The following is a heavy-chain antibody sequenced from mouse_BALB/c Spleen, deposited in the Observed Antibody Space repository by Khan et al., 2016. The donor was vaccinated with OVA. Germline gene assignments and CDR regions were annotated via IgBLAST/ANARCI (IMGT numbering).Heavy chain of an antibody. D-gene: IGHD1-2*01. CDR3: ARRNYFGYTFAY. CDR1: GYTFTDYY. J-gene: IGHJ3*01. V-gene: IGHV1-77*01. Sequence: QVRLQQSGAELARPGASVKLSCKASGYTFTDYYINWVKQRTGPGLEWIGEIYPGSGNTYYNEKFKDQATLTADKSSTTAYMQLSSLTSEDSAVYYCARRNYFGYTFAYWGQGTLVTVSA. CDR2: IYPGSGNT.